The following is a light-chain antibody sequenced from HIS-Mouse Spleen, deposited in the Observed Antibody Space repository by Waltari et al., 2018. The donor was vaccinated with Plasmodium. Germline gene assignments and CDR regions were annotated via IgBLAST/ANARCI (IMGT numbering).Light chain of an antibody. CDR3: QQYNSYSWT. CDR2: KAS. J-gene: IGKJ1*01. V-gene: IGKV1-5*03. CDR1: QSISSW. Sequence: DIQMTQSPSTLSASVGDIVTITCRASQSISSWLAWYQQKPGKAPKLLIYKASSFESGVSSRFSGSGSGTEFTLTISSLQPDDFATYYCQQYNSYSWTFGQGTKVEIK.